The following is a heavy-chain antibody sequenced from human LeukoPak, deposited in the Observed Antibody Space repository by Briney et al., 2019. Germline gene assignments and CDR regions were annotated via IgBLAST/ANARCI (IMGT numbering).Heavy chain of an antibody. CDR1: GGSLSSYY. CDR3: ARTRFTYYYDSSNGGGSYFDY. J-gene: IGHJ4*02. CDR2: NYYSGST. D-gene: IGHD3-22*01. V-gene: IGHV4-59*08. Sequence: SETLSLTCTVSGGSLSSYYWSWIRQPPGKGLEWIGYNYYSGSTNYNPSLKSRVTISVDTSKNQFSLKLSSMTAADTAVYYCARTRFTYYYDSSNGGGSYFDYWGQGTLVTVSS.